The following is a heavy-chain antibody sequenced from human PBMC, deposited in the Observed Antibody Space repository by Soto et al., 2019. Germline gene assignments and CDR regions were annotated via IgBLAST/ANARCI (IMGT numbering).Heavy chain of an antibody. CDR2: IIPILGIA. J-gene: IGHJ4*02. D-gene: IGHD3-10*01. Sequence: QVQLVQSGAEVKKPGSSVKVSCKASGGTFSSYTIIWVRQAPGQGLEWMGRIIPILGIANYAQKFQGRDTITADKSTSTADMALSSLSSEDTAVHYCAGLSGKYYDDYGGQGTLVTVSS. CDR3: AGLSGKYYDDY. V-gene: IGHV1-69*02. CDR1: GGTFSSYT.